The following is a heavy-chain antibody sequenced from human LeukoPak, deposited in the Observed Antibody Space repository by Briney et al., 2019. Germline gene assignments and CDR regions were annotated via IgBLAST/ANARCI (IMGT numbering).Heavy chain of an antibody. CDR3: ARGGSSHDYYDSSGPTDY. CDR1: GFTFSSYS. D-gene: IGHD3-22*01. V-gene: IGHV3-48*01. J-gene: IGHJ4*02. Sequence: GESLKISCAASGFTFSSYSMNWVRQAPGKGLEWVSYISSSSSTIYYADSVKGRFTISRDNAKNSLYLQMNSLRAEDTAVYYCARGGSSHDYYDSSGPTDYWGQGTLVTVSS. CDR2: ISSSSSTI.